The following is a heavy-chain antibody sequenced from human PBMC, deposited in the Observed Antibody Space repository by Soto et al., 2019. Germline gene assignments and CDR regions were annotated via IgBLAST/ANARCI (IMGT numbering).Heavy chain of an antibody. CDR3: ARELPRDLLRGSFHI. J-gene: IGHJ3*02. CDR2: IDTRGGSA. CDR1: GYTFTRYN. Sequence: QAQLVQSGAEVKKPGASANISCKASGYTFTRYNIHWVRQAPGQGLEWVGIIDTRGGSADYTQRFQGRVTMTRVTSPGTVYTELSRLASEDTAVYYCARELPRDLLRGSFHIWAQGTMVTVSS. V-gene: IGHV1-46*01. D-gene: IGHD1-26*01.